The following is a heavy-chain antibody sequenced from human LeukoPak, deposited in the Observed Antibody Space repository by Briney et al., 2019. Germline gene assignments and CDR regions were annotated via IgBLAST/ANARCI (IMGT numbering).Heavy chain of an antibody. CDR3: ARERTAARNWFDP. D-gene: IGHD6-6*01. CDR1: GYTFTSYG. CDR2: INPNSGGT. J-gene: IGHJ5*02. Sequence: ASVKVSCKASGYTFTSYGISWVRQAPGQGLEWMGWINPNSGGTNYAQKFQGRVTMTRDTSISTAYMELSRLRSDDTAVYYCARERTAARNWFDPWGQGTLVTVSS. V-gene: IGHV1-2*02.